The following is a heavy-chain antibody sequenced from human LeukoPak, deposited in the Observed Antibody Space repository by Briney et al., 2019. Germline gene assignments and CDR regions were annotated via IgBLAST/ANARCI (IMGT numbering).Heavy chain of an antibody. V-gene: IGHV4-59*01. CDR3: ARVGPYDSSGYLGY. CDR1: GGSITSYY. Sequence: SETLSLTCTVSGGSITSYYWSWIRQPPGNGLEWIGYIYYTGTTNYNPSLESRVTISVDTSKNQFSLKLSSVTAADTAVYYCARVGPYDSSGYLGYWGQGTLVTVSS. CDR2: IYYTGTT. D-gene: IGHD3-22*01. J-gene: IGHJ4*02.